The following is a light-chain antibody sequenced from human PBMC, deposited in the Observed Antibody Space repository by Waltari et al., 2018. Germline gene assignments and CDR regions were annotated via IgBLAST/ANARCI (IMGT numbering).Light chain of an antibody. J-gene: IGLJ2*01. Sequence: SSELTQDPAVSVALGQTVRITCQGDSLRPYYVSWFHQKPGQAPALVIYGKNNRPSGIPDRCSAASSGRTASLTIIGAQAEDEADYYCHSRDSSGDVLIGGGTKLTVV. CDR3: HSRDSSGDVL. V-gene: IGLV3-19*01. CDR2: GKN. CDR1: SLRPYY.